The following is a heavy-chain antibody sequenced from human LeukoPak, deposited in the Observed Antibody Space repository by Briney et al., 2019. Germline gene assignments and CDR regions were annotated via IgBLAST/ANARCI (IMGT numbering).Heavy chain of an antibody. V-gene: IGHV4-4*02. Sequence: SGTLSLTCAVSGGSISSSNWWSWVRQPPGKGLEWIGEIYHSGSTNYNPSLKSRVTISVDKSKNQFSLQLNSVTPEDTAVYYCAREKDTYYDSSGYYTPFDYWGQGTLVTVSS. CDR3: AREKDTYYDSSGYYTPFDY. CDR2: IYHSGST. J-gene: IGHJ4*02. D-gene: IGHD3-22*01. CDR1: GGSISSSNW.